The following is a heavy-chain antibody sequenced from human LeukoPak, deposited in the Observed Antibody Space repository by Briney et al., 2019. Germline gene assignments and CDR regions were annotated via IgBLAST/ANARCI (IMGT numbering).Heavy chain of an antibody. J-gene: IGHJ6*02. V-gene: IGHV4-30-2*01. D-gene: IGHD2-2*01. CDR1: GGSISSGGYY. Sequence: PSQTLSLTCTVSGGSISSGGYYWSWIRQPPGKGLERIGYIYHSGSTYYNPSLKSRVTISVDRSKNQFSLKLSSVTAADTAVYYCARGQLGVVVPAPVHRMDVWGQGTTVTVSS. CDR2: IYHSGST. CDR3: ARGQLGVVVPAPVHRMDV.